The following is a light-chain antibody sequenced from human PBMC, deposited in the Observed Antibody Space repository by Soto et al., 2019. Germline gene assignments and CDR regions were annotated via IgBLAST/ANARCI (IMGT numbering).Light chain of an antibody. CDR1: QSISSW. Sequence: DIQMTQSPSTLSASVGDRVTITRRASQSISSWLAWYQQKPGKAPKVLIYDASSLQSGVPSRVSGSGSGTDFTLTISSLQPADFATYYCLQDYNYPRTVGQGTKVDIK. CDR2: DAS. V-gene: IGKV1-5*01. J-gene: IGKJ1*01. CDR3: LQDYNYPRT.